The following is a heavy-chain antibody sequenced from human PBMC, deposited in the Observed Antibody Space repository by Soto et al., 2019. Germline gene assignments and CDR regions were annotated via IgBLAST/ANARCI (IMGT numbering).Heavy chain of an antibody. CDR3: AKAYYYPSSGYYDNYSAIDV. D-gene: IGHD3-22*01. J-gene: IGHJ6*02. V-gene: IGHV3-30*18. CDR1: GFTLSGFA. CDR2: ISNDGTNQ. Sequence: GGSLRLSCDASGFTLSGFAMHWVRQAPGQGLEWVAVISNDGTNQYYSESVKGRFTISRDNSKNTLYLQMNNLRAEDTAVYYCAKAYYYPSSGYYDNYSAIDVWGQGPTVTVYS.